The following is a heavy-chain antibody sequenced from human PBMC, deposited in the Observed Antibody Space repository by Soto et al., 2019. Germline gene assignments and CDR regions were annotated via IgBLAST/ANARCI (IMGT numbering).Heavy chain of an antibody. Sequence: GGSLRLSCAASGFTVSSNYMSWVRQAPGKGLEWVSVIYSGGSTYYADSVKGRFTISRDNSKNTLYLQMNSLRAEDTAVYYCARATDELELDYWGQGTLVTVSS. CDR3: ARATDELELDY. D-gene: IGHD1-7*01. V-gene: IGHV3-53*01. CDR2: IYSGGST. CDR1: GFTVSSNY. J-gene: IGHJ4*02.